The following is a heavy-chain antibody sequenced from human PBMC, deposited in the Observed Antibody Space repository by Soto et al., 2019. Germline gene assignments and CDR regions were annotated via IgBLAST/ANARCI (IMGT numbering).Heavy chain of an antibody. CDR3: ARDFSAYGDSYFDY. Sequence: SETLSLTCTVSGGSISSYYWSWIRQPPGKGLEWIGYIYYSGSTNYNPSLKSRVTISVDTSKNQFSLKLSSVTAADAAVYYCARDFSAYGDSYFDYWGQGTLVTVSS. CDR1: GGSISSYY. CDR2: IYYSGST. V-gene: IGHV4-59*01. J-gene: IGHJ4*02. D-gene: IGHD4-17*01.